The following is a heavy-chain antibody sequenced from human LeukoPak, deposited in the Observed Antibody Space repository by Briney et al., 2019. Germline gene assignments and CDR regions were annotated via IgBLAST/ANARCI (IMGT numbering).Heavy chain of an antibody. V-gene: IGHV1-69*13. CDR2: IIPIFGTA. J-gene: IGHJ4*02. D-gene: IGHD3-22*01. CDR3: ARGRDYYDSSGYYYAYFDY. Sequence: GASVKVSCKASGGTFSSYAISWVRQAPGQGLEWMGGIIPIFGTANYAQKFQGRVTITADESTSTAYMELSSLRSEDTAVYYCARGRDYYDSSGYYYAYFDYWGQGTLVTVSS. CDR1: GGTFSSYA.